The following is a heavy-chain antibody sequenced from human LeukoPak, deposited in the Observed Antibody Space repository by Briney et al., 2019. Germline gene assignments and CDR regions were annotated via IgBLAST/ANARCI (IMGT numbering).Heavy chain of an antibody. V-gene: IGHV3-23*01. CDR3: AKGSSSWYPFDY. Sequence: PGGSLRLSCAPSGFTFSSYALSWVRQAPGKGLEWVSAIRRSGDSTHYAHSVKGRFTISRDNSKNTLYLQMNTLRAEDTALYYCAKGSSSWYPFDYWGQGTLVTVSS. D-gene: IGHD6-13*01. CDR2: IRRSGDST. J-gene: IGHJ4*02. CDR1: GFTFSSYA.